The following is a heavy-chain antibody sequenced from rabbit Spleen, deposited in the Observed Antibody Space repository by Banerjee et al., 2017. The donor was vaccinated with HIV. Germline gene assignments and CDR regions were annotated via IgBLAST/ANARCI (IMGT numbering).Heavy chain of an antibody. J-gene: IGHJ6*01. CDR3: ARDSASSFSSYGMDL. Sequence: QSLEESGGDLVKPGASLTLTCTASGVSFSSSSYMCWVRQAPGKGLEWIACIDSGSSGFTYFASWAKGRFTCSKTSSTTVTLQMTSLTAADTATYFCARDSASSFSSYGMDLGGPGTLVTVS. CDR2: IDSGSSGFT. V-gene: IGHV1S40*01. D-gene: IGHD8-1*01. CDR1: GVSFSSSSY.